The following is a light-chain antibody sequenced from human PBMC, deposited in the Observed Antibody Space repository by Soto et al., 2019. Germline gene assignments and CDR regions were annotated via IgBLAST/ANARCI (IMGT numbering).Light chain of an antibody. CDR1: QSISSW. CDR3: QHYNSYPWT. Sequence: DIQMTQSPSTLSASVGDRVTITCRASQSISSWLAWYQQKPGKAPKLLIYKASTLESGVPSNFSGSGSGTEFTLTISSLQPEDFATYYCQHYNSYPWTFGQGTKLEIK. J-gene: IGKJ1*01. V-gene: IGKV1-5*03. CDR2: KAS.